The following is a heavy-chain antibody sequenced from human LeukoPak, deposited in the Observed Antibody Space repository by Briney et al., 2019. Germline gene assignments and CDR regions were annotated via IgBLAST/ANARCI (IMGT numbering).Heavy chain of an antibody. CDR2: IYYSGST. Sequence: SETLSLTCTVSGGSISSYYWSWIRQPPGKGLEWIGYIYYSGSTNYNPSLKRRVTISVDTSKNQFSLKLSSVTAADTAVYYCARADVDTAMVYFDYWGQGTLVTVSS. CDR1: GGSISSYY. V-gene: IGHV4-59*01. D-gene: IGHD5-18*01. CDR3: ARADVDTAMVYFDY. J-gene: IGHJ4*02.